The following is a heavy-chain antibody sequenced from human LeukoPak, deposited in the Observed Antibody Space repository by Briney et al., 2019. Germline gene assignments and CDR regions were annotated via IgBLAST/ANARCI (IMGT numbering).Heavy chain of an antibody. Sequence: GGSLRLSCAASGFTFSNYWIYWVRQVPGKGLVWVSRISPDGKDTSHADSVKGRFTTSRDNAKNTLYLQMHSLRAEDTAVYYCATYNWEYEADYWGQGTLVTVSS. CDR1: GFTFSNYW. V-gene: IGHV3-74*01. CDR3: ATYNWEYEADY. J-gene: IGHJ4*02. CDR2: ISPDGKDT. D-gene: IGHD1-20*01.